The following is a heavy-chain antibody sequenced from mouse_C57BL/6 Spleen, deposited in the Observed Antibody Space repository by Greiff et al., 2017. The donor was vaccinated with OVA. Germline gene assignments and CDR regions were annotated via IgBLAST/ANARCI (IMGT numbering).Heavy chain of an antibody. Sequence: EVQLQQSGAELVRPGASVKLSCTASGFNIKDDYMHWVKQRPEQGLEWIGWIDPENGDTEYASKFQGKATITADTSSNTAYLQLSSLTSEDTAVYYCTRGHLYYFDYWGQGTTLTVSS. V-gene: IGHV14-4*01. CDR2: IDPENGDT. CDR1: GFNIKDDY. CDR3: TRGHLYYFDY. J-gene: IGHJ2*01.